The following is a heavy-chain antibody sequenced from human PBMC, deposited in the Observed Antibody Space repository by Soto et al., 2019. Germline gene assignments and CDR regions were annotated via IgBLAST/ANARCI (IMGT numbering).Heavy chain of an antibody. D-gene: IGHD2-15*01. CDR1: GFTLSNYA. J-gene: IGHJ6*02. CDR2: ISSDSRYI. V-gene: IGHV3-21*01. Sequence: EVQLVESGGGLVQPGGSLRLSCAASGFTLSNYAVNWVRQAPGKGLEWVSYISSDSRYIYHGDSGKGRFTISRDNARNSVYLQMNSLRDEDTAFYYCARIKLVDFFFINVDVYDMDVWGQGTPVTVSS. CDR3: ARIKLVDFFFINVDVYDMDV.